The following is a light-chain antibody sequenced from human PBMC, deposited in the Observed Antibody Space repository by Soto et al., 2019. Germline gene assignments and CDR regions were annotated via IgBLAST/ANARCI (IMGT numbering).Light chain of an antibody. CDR3: QQRSNWPPIT. Sequence: EFVLTQSPGTLSLSPGERTTLSCRASQTVRNNYLAWYQQKPGQAPRLLIDGASNRATGIPARFSGSGSGTDFTLTISSLEPEDFAVYYCQQRSNWPPITFGQGTRLEN. V-gene: IGKV3-11*01. CDR1: QTVRNNY. CDR2: GAS. J-gene: IGKJ5*01.